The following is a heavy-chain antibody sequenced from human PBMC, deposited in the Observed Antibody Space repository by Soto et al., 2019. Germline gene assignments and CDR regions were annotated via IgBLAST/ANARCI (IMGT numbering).Heavy chain of an antibody. CDR3: ARVDYYDSSGWFDP. Sequence: NPSETLSLTCTVSGGSISSGGYYWSWIRQHPGKGLEWIGYIYYSGSTYYNPSLKSRVTISVDTSKNQFSLKLSSVTAADTAVYYCARVDYYDSSGWFDPWGQGTLVTVSS. CDR2: IYYSGST. CDR1: GGSISSGGYY. J-gene: IGHJ5*02. V-gene: IGHV4-31*03. D-gene: IGHD3-22*01.